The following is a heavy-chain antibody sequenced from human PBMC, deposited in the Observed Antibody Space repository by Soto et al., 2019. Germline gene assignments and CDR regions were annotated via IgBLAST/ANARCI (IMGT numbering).Heavy chain of an antibody. V-gene: IGHV3-33*01. D-gene: IGHD6-13*01. J-gene: IGHJ6*02. CDR2: IWYDGSNK. CDR1: GFTFSSYG. CDR3: ARDRAAAGYYYYYGMDV. Sequence: QVQLVESGGGVVQPGRSLRLSCAASGFTFSSYGMHWVRQAPGKGLEWVAVIWYDGSNKYYADSVKGRFTISRDNSKNTLYLQMNSLRAEDTAVYYCARDRAAAGYYYYYGMDVWCQGTTVTVSS.